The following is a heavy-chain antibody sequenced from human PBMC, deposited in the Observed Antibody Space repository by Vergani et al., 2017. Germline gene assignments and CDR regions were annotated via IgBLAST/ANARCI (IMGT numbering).Heavy chain of an antibody. CDR3: ARDSGYYPTDWVDA. CDR2: INSDGSST. CDR1: GFTFSSYW. Sequence: EVQLVESGGGLVQPGGSLRLSCAASGFTFSSYWMHWVRQAPGKGLVWVSRINSDGSSTSYADSVKGRFTISRDNAKITLYLQMNSLRAEDTAVYYCARDSGYYPTDWVDAWGQGTLVTVSS. V-gene: IGHV3-74*01. J-gene: IGHJ5*02. D-gene: IGHD3-22*01.